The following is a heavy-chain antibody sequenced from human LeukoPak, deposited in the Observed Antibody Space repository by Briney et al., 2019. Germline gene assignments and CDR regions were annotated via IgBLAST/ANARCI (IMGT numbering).Heavy chain of an antibody. V-gene: IGHV3-49*04. CDR1: GFTFGDYA. D-gene: IGHD5-18*01. Sequence: QPGRSLRLSCTASGFTFGDYAMSWVRQAPGKGLEWVGFIRSKAYGGTTEYAASVKGRFTISRDDSKSIAYLQMNSLKTEDTAVYYCTRIKRGYSYVGYFDYWGQGTLVTVSS. CDR3: TRIKRGYSYVGYFDY. CDR2: IRSKAYGGTT. J-gene: IGHJ4*02.